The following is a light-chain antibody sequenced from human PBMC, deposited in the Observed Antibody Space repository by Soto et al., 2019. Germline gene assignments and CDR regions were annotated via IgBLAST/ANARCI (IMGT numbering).Light chain of an antibody. CDR1: QSVNSD. V-gene: IGKV3-15*01. CDR2: GSS. Sequence: EIVMTQSPATLSVSPGERATLSCRASQSVNSDLAWYQKKPGQAPRLLIYGSSTRATGIPARFSGGGSGTEFTLTISSLQSEDFAVYYCQQNNNWPRTFGQGTKVEMK. CDR3: QQNNNWPRT. J-gene: IGKJ1*01.